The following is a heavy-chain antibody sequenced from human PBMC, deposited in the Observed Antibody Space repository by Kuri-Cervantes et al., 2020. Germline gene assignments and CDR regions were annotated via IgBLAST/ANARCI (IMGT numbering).Heavy chain of an antibody. J-gene: IGHJ6*02. V-gene: IGHV4-4*07. CDR3: ARVGAAAGTYYYYYGMDV. Sequence: SETLSLTCTVSGGSISSYYWSWIRQPAGKGLEWIGRIYTSGSTNYNPSPKSRVTMSVDTSKNQFSLKLSSVTAADTAVYYCARVGAAAGTYYYYYGMDVWGQGTMVTVSS. CDR2: IYTSGST. D-gene: IGHD6-13*01. CDR1: GGSISSYY.